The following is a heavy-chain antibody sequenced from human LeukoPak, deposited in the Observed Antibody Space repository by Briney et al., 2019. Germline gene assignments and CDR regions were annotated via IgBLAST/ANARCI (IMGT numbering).Heavy chain of an antibody. CDR3: ARELGWSFDY. D-gene: IGHD3-3*01. J-gene: IGHJ4*02. CDR2: ISYDGSNK. CDR1: GFTFSSYA. Sequence: GGSLRLSCAASGFTFSSYAMHWVRQAPGKGLEWVAVISYDGSNKYYADSVKGRFTNSRDNSKNTLYLQMNSLRAEDTAVYYCARELGWSFDYWGQGTLVTVSS. V-gene: IGHV3-30-3*01.